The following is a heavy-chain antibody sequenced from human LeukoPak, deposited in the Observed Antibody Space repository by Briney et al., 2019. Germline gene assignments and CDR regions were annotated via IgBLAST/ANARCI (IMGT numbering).Heavy chain of an antibody. V-gene: IGHV4-34*01. CDR1: GGSFSGYY. Sequence: PSETLSITCAVYGGSFSGYYWSWIRQPPGKGLEWIGETNHSETTNYNPSLKSRVTISLDTSKSQFSLKLNSVTAADTAVYYCARCGSTVPTDYFDYWGQGTLVTVSS. CDR2: TNHSETT. D-gene: IGHD4-17*01. J-gene: IGHJ4*02. CDR3: ARCGSTVPTDYFDY.